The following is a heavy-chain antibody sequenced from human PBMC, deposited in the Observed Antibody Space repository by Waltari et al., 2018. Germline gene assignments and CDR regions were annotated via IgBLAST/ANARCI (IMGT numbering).Heavy chain of an antibody. D-gene: IGHD2-15*01. V-gene: IGHV3-33*01. CDR2: IWHDGSNK. Sequence: QVQLVESGGGVVQPGRSRRLSCAASGFTFRRFGMHWVRQAPGKGLEWVAVIWHDGSNKYYVDSVKGRFTISRDNSKNTLYLQMNSLRAEDSAVYYCASQSTTLFDYWGQGTLVTVSS. J-gene: IGHJ4*02. CDR3: ASQSTTLFDY. CDR1: GFTFRRFG.